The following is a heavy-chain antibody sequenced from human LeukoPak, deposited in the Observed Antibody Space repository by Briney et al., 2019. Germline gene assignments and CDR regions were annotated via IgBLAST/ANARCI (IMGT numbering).Heavy chain of an antibody. J-gene: IGHJ4*02. Sequence: GSSVKVSCKASGGTFSSFAISWVRQAPGQGLEWMGGIIPIFHTSTYARKFQGRLTITADESTNTAYMELSSLRSDDTAIYYCARELLPGGFADYWGQGTLVTVSS. V-gene: IGHV1-69*01. D-gene: IGHD3-22*01. CDR1: GGTFSSFA. CDR2: IIPIFHTS. CDR3: ARELLPGGFADY.